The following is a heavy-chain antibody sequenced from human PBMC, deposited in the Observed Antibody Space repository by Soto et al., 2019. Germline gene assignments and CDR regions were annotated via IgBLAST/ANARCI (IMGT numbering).Heavy chain of an antibody. CDR3: ARECSGDYRDPLPI. V-gene: IGHV5-51*01. D-gene: IGHD4-17*01. Sequence: GESLKISCKGSGYRFTSYWIGWVRQMPGKGLEWMGMIYPGDSDIRYSPSFQGQVTISADRSVSTAYLQWNSLKASDTAMYYCARECSGDYRDPLPIWAQGTMDPVSS. J-gene: IGHJ3*02. CDR1: GYRFTSYW. CDR2: IYPGDSDI.